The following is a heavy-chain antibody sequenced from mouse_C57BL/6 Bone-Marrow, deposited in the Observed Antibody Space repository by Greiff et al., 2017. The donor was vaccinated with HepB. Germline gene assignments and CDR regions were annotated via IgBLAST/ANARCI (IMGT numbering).Heavy chain of an antibody. V-gene: IGHV14-4*01. CDR1: GFNIKDDY. J-gene: IGHJ2*01. CDR2: IDPENGDT. CDR3: TTDGYRGY. D-gene: IGHD2-3*01. Sequence: EVKLQESGAELVRPGASVKLSCTASGFNIKDDYMHWVKQRPEQGLEWIGWIDPENGDTEYASKFQGKATITADTSSNTAYLQLSSLTSEDTAVYYCTTDGYRGYWGQGTTLTVSS.